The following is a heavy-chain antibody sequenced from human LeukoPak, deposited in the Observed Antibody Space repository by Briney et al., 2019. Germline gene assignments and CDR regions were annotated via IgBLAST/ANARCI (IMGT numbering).Heavy chain of an antibody. CDR1: GGSFSGYY. J-gene: IGHJ4*02. CDR3: ARFNYYYSSGYYSFDY. Sequence: SETLSLTCAVYGGSFSGYYWSWIRQPPGKGLEWIGEINHSGSTNYNPSLKSRVTISVDTSKNQFSLKLSSVTAADTAVYYCARFNYYYSSGYYSFDYWGQGTLVTVSS. CDR2: INHSGST. D-gene: IGHD3-22*01. V-gene: IGHV4-34*01.